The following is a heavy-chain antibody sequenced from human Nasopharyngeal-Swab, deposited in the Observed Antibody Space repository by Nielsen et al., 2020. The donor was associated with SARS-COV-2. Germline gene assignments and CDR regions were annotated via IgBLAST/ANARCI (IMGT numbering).Heavy chain of an antibody. J-gene: IGHJ4*02. CDR2: ISYDASDK. Sequence: GGSLRLSCAASGFTFSSYTIHWVRRAPGKGLEWVAVISYDASDKYYADSVKGRFTLSRDNSKNTVYLQMNSLRAEDTAVYYCARDRPHWGCDYWGQGTLVTVSS. V-gene: IGHV3-30*04. CDR1: GFTFSSYT. CDR3: ARDRPHWGCDY. D-gene: IGHD3-16*01.